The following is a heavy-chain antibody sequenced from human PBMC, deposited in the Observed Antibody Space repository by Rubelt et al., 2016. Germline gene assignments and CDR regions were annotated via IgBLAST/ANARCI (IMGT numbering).Heavy chain of an antibody. Sequence: GDIYYSGSTNYNPSLKSRVTISVDTSKNQFSLKLSSVTAADTAVYYCASEDLGGGMDVWGQGTTVTVSS. V-gene: IGHV4-59*01. CDR3: ASEDLGGGMDV. CDR2: IYYSGST. D-gene: IGHD3-10*01. J-gene: IGHJ6*02.